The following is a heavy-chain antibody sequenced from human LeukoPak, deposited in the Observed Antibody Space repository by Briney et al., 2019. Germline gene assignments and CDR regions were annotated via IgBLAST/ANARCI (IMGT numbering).Heavy chain of an antibody. CDR2: IYPSENT. Sequence: SETLSLTCTVSGGSIINYYWSWIRQPPGKGLQWIGYIYPSENTYYNPSLKSRVTISADTSKNQFSLKLSSVTAADTAVYYCARTQLYDYVWGSYRYYFDYWGQGTLVTVSS. D-gene: IGHD3-16*02. CDR1: GGSIINYY. J-gene: IGHJ4*02. CDR3: ARTQLYDYVWGSYRYYFDY. V-gene: IGHV4-4*09.